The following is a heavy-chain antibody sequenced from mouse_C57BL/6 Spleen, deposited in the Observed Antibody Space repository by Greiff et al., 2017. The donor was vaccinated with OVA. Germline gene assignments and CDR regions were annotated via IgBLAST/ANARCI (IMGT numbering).Heavy chain of an antibody. V-gene: IGHV1-59*01. J-gene: IGHJ4*01. CDR3: ARSRLGRGYAMDY. CDR2: IDPSDSYT. Sequence: VQLQQPGAELVRPGTSVKLSCKASGYTFTSYWMHWVKQRPGQGLEWIGVIDPSDSYTNYNQKFKGKATLTVDTSSSTAYMQLSSLTSEDSAVYYCARSRLGRGYAMDYWGQGTSVTVSS. D-gene: IGHD4-1*01. CDR1: GYTFTSYW.